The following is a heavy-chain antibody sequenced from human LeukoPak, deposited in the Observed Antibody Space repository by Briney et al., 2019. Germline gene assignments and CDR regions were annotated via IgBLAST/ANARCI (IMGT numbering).Heavy chain of an antibody. Sequence: GGSLRLSCSASGXTFSGYAMHWVRQAPGKGLEYVSDISSNGGITYYADSVKGRFTVSRDNSKNMLYLQMNSLRAEDTAVYYCVKDKYPVVVAATLDYWGQGILVTVSS. D-gene: IGHD2-15*01. J-gene: IGHJ4*02. CDR3: VKDKYPVVVAATLDY. CDR2: ISSNGGIT. CDR1: GXTFSGYA. V-gene: IGHV3-64D*09.